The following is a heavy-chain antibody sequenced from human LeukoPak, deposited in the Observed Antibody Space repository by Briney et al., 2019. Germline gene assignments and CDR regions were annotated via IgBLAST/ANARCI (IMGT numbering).Heavy chain of an antibody. D-gene: IGHD3-22*01. J-gene: IGHJ4*02. Sequence: ASVKVSCKASGYTFTSYYMHWVRQAPGQGLEWMGIINPSGGSTSYAQKFQGRVTMTRDMSTSTVYMELSSLRSEDTAVYYCARVFRSYDSSGYYSGFDYWGQGTLVTVSS. CDR1: GYTFTSYY. CDR2: INPSGGST. V-gene: IGHV1-46*01. CDR3: ARVFRSYDSSGYYSGFDY.